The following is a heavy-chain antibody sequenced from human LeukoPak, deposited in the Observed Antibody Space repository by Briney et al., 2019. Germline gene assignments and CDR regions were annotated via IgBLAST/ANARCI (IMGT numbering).Heavy chain of an antibody. J-gene: IGHJ4*02. CDR3: ARVRVERRGGHFDY. V-gene: IGHV1-69*13. Sequence: ASVKVSCKASGGTFSSYAISWVRQAPGQGLEWMGGIIPIFGTANYAQKFQGRVTITADESTSAAYMELSSLRSEDTAVHYCARVRVERRGGHFDYWGQGTLVTVSS. CDR1: GGTFSSYA. CDR2: IIPIFGTA. D-gene: IGHD1-1*01.